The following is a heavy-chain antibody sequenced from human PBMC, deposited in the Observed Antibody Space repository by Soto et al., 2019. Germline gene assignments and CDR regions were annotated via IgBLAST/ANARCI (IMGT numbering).Heavy chain of an antibody. J-gene: IGHJ4*02. CDR3: ARGPWFGEFFYQLDW. Sequence: GGSLRLSCVASGFMFQDFVRHWVRQAPGKGLEWVSGISWNGRSVGYLDSVKGRFTISRDNGKNSVYMEMTNLTTDDTAMYFCARGPWFGEFFYQLDWWGRGTRVTVSS. CDR2: ISWNGRSV. CDR1: GFMFQDFV. D-gene: IGHD3-10*01. V-gene: IGHV3-9*01.